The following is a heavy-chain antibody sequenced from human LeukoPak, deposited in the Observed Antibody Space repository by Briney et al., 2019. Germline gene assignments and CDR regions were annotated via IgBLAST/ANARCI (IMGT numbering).Heavy chain of an antibody. D-gene: IGHD3-16*02. V-gene: IGHV1-2*02. Sequence: ASVKVSCKASGYTFTGYYIHWVRQAPGQGLEWMGWINPNSGGTNYAQKFQGRVTMTRDTSISTAYMELSRLRSDDTAVYYCARDHMITFGGVIAGLVYFDYWGQGTLVTVSS. J-gene: IGHJ4*02. CDR2: INPNSGGT. CDR1: GYTFTGYY. CDR3: ARDHMITFGGVIAGLVYFDY.